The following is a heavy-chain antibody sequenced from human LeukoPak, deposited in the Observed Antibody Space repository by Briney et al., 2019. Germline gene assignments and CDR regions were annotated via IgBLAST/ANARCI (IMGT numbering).Heavy chain of an antibody. D-gene: IGHD6-6*01. V-gene: IGHV1-46*01. CDR1: GYTFPSYF. CDR2: INPTGGST. CDR3: ARTAARRFDY. Sequence: ASVKVPCKASGYTFPSYFMHWVRQAPGQGLEWMGIINPTGGSTTYAQKFQGRVTMTRDTSTSTVYMELSSLRSDDTAVYYCARTAARRFDYWAREPWSPSPQ. J-gene: IGHJ4*02.